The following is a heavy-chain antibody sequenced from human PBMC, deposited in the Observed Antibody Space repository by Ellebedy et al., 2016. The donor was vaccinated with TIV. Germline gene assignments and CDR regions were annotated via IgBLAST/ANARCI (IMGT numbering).Heavy chain of an antibody. J-gene: IGHJ4*02. CDR2: ISTYSGDT. CDR3: ARGGRDDFGGDPDLYFDY. V-gene: IGHV1-18*01. Sequence: AASVKVSCKASGYTFTDYGFSWVRQAPGQGLEWMGWISTYSGDTNYAQKLRGRVTLTTDTSTNTAYMELRSLRSDDTAVYYCARGGRDDFGGDPDLYFDYWGQGTLVRVSS. D-gene: IGHD4-23*01. CDR1: GYTFTDYG.